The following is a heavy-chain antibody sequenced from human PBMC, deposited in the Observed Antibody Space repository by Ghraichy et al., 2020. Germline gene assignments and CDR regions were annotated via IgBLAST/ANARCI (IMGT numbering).Heavy chain of an antibody. CDR1: GFTFSSYA. Sequence: GGSLRLSCAASGFTFSSYAMHWVRQAPGKGLEWVAVISYDGSNKYYADSVKGRFTISRDNSKNTLYLQMNSLRAEDTAVYYCARGVRTVTTGGLDYWGQGTLVTVSS. J-gene: IGHJ4*02. D-gene: IGHD4-17*01. CDR2: ISYDGSNK. CDR3: ARGVRTVTTGGLDY. V-gene: IGHV3-30-3*01.